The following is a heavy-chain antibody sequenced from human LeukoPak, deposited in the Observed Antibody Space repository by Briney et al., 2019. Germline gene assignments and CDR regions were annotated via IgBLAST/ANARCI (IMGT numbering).Heavy chain of an antibody. CDR3: AREDNSVVSN. CDR2: IKQDGSEK. D-gene: IGHD2-2*01. V-gene: IGHV3-7*01. J-gene: IGHJ4*02. CDR1: AFTFSYYW. Sequence: GGSLRLSCAASAFTFSYYWMNWVRQAPGKGLEWVANIKQDGSEKYYVDSVKGRFTISRDNAKNSLYLLMNSLRAEDTAVYYCAREDNSVVSNWGQGTLVTVSS.